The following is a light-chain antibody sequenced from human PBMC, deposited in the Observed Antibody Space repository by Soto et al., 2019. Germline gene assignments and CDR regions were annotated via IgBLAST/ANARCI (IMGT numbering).Light chain of an antibody. CDR1: SSDVGSYDL. Sequence: QSVLTQPASVSGSPGQSITISCTGTSSDVGSYDLVSWYQQHPVKAPKLMIYEGNKRPSGVSDRFSGSKSGNTASLTISGLQADDEADYDCCSYAGGGTGVFGGGTKLTVL. CDR2: EGN. CDR3: CSYAGGGTGV. J-gene: IGLJ3*02. V-gene: IGLV2-23*01.